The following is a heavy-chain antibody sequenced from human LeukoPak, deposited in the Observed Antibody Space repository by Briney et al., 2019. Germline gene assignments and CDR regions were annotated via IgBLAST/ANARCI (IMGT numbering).Heavy chain of an antibody. Sequence: SETLSLTCAVYGGSFSGYYWSWIRQPPGKGLEWIGEINHSGSTNYNPSLKSRVTISVDTSKNQFSLKLSSVTAADTAMYYCARWASNSWYRFSDAFDIWGQGTMVTVSS. CDR1: GGSFSGYY. CDR3: ARWASNSWYRFSDAFDI. V-gene: IGHV4-34*01. CDR2: INHSGST. J-gene: IGHJ3*02. D-gene: IGHD6-13*01.